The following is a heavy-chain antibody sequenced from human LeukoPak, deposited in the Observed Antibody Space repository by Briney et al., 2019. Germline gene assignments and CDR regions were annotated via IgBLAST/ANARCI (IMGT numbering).Heavy chain of an antibody. J-gene: IGHJ4*02. CDR1: GFAFNEYA. V-gene: IGHV3-9*01. Sequence: GRSLRLSCAASGFAFNEYAMHWVRQAPGKGLEWVSTISWNSGNIGYADSVKGRFTISRDNAKNTLYLQMNSLRAEDTAVYYCARALSYYGSGSYGNWGQGTLVTVSS. CDR3: ARALSYYGSGSYGN. D-gene: IGHD3-10*01. CDR2: ISWNSGNI.